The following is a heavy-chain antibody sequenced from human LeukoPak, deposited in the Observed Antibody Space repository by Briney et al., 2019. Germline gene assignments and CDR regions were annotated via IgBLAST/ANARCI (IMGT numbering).Heavy chain of an antibody. CDR1: NGSITSHY. D-gene: IGHD3-10*01. V-gene: IGHV4-59*06. CDR2: IYYSGST. CDR3: ARVRSDYYGSGSHPFDY. J-gene: IGHJ4*02. Sequence: SETLSLTCTVSNGSITSHYWSWIRQHPGKGLEWIGYIYYSGSTYYNPSLKSRVTISVDTSKNQFSLKLSSVTAADTAVYYCARVRSDYYGSGSHPFDYWGQGTLVTVSS.